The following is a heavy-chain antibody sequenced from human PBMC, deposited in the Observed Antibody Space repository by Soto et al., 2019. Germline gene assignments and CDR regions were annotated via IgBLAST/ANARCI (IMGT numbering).Heavy chain of an antibody. CDR2: IYSDGTT. CDR3: AILSN. CDR1: GFTVSSNY. V-gene: IGHV3-53*02. J-gene: IGHJ4*02. D-gene: IGHD6-6*01. Sequence: EVQLVETGGGLIQPGGSLRLSCAASGFTVSSNYMNWVGQAPGKGLEWLSIIYSDGTTYYADSVKGRFTISRDNFKNTLYLQMNNLRAADTAVYYCAILSNWGQGTLVTVSS.